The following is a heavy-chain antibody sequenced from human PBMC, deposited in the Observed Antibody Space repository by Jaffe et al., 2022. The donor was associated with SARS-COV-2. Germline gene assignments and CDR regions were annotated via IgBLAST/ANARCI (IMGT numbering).Heavy chain of an antibody. V-gene: IGHV4-38-2*02. CDR1: GYSISSGFY. CDR2: IFHSGST. J-gene: IGHJ4*02. D-gene: IGHD2-2*01. Sequence: QVQLHESGPGLVKPSETLSLTCTVSGYSISSGFYWGWIRQPPGKGLEWIASIFHSGSTFYNPSLKSRVAISVDTSKNQFSLKLTSVTAADTAVYYCARGGSTWFLSYWGQGTLVTVSS. CDR3: ARGGSTWFLSY.